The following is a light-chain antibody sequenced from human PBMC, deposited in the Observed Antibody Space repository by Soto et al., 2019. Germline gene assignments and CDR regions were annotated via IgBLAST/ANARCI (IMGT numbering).Light chain of an antibody. J-gene: IGKJ5*01. V-gene: IGKV3-20*01. Sequence: EIVLTQSPGTLSLSPRERATLSCRASQSVGSNYLAWYQQKPGQAPRLLIYGASSRATGIPDRFSGSGSGTDFSLIISRLEPEDFVVYYCQQYGSSPITFGQGTRLEIK. CDR1: QSVGSNY. CDR3: QQYGSSPIT. CDR2: GAS.